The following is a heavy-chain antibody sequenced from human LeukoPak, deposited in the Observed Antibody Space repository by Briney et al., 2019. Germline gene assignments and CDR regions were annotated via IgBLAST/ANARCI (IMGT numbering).Heavy chain of an antibody. CDR1: DDSISSSSYY. D-gene: IGHD3-3*01. CDR3: ARGATYYDFWSGYLSDAFDI. V-gene: IGHV4-39*01. J-gene: IGHJ3*02. CDR2: VYYTGSS. Sequence: SETLSLTCTVSDDSISSSSYYWGWIRQPPGKGLEWIGSVYYTGSSYYNPSLKSRVTISVDTSKNQFSLKLSSVTAADTAVYYCARGATYYDFWSGYLSDAFDIWGQGTMVTVSS.